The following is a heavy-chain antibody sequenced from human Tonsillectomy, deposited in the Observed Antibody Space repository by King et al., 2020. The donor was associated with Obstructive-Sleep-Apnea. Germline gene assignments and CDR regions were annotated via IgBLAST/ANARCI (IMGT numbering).Heavy chain of an antibody. V-gene: IGHV4-34*01. J-gene: IGHJ4*02. CDR2: INHIGST. Sequence: VQLQQWGAGLLKPSETLSLTCAVYGGSFSGYYWSWILQPPAKVLEGIGEINHIGSTNYNPSLKSRVTVSVDRSKNQFSLKLNSVTAADTAVYFCAGAVGYYDSSAQIDYWGQGTLVTVSS. CDR1: GGSFSGYY. CDR3: AGAVGYYDSSAQIDY. D-gene: IGHD3-22*01.